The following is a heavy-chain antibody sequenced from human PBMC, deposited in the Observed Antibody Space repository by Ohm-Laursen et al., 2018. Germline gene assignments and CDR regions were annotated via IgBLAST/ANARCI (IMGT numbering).Heavy chain of an antibody. V-gene: IGHV4-34*01. CDR2: INHSGST. D-gene: IGHD6-13*01. CDR3: ARGGRRGSSWYRNYGMDV. CDR1: GGSISSYY. Sequence: SQTLSLTCTVSGGSISSYYWSWIRQPPGKGLEWIGEINHSGSTNYNPSLKSRVTISVDTSKNQFSLKLSSVTAADTAVYYCARGGRRGSSWYRNYGMDVWGQGTTVTVSS. J-gene: IGHJ6*02.